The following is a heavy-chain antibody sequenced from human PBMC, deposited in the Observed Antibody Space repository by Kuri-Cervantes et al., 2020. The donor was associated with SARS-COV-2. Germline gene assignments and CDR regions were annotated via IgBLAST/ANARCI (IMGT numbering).Heavy chain of an antibody. CDR2: ISYDGSNK. CDR3: ARFPTHLTMIVFGAFDI. CDR1: GFTFSSYA. V-gene: IGHV3-30-3*01. Sequence: GGSLRLSCAASGFTFSSYAMHWVRQAPGKGLEWVAVISYDGSNKYYADSVKGRFTISRDNSKNTLYLQMNSLRAEDTAVYYCARFPTHLTMIVFGAFDIWGQGTMVTVSS. J-gene: IGHJ3*02. D-gene: IGHD3-22*01.